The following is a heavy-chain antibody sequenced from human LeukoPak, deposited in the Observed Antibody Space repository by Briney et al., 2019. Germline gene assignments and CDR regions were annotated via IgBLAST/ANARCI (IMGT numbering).Heavy chain of an antibody. CDR2: ISYDGSNK. CDR3: AKEERDRLDY. J-gene: IGHJ4*02. Sequence: GGSLRFSCAASGFTFSSYGMHWVRQAPGKGLEWVAVISYDGSNKYYADSVKGRFTISRDNSKNTLYLQMNSLRAEDTAVYYCAKEERDRLDYWGQGTLVTVSS. D-gene: IGHD5-24*01. V-gene: IGHV3-30*18. CDR1: GFTFSSYG.